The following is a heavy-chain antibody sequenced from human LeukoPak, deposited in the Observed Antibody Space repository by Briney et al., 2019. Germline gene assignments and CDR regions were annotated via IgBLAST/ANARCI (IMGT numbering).Heavy chain of an antibody. CDR2: ISGSGGTT. D-gene: IGHD1-26*01. CDR3: ATGVGATLDVFDI. Sequence: GGSLRLSCAASGFTFSSYAMSWVRQAPGKGLEWVSAISGSGGTTHYADSVKGRFTISRDNSKNTLYLQMNSLRAEDTAVYYCATGVGATLDVFDIWGQGTMVTVSS. V-gene: IGHV3-23*01. CDR1: GFTFSSYA. J-gene: IGHJ3*02.